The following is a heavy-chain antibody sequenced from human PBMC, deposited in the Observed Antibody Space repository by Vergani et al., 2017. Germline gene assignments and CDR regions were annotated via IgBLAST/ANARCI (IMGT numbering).Heavy chain of an antibody. CDR2: VSHSGSA. CDR1: GYSITSGFY. CDR3: ARDAWQGVRVSDSTPGY. Sequence: QVQLQESGPGLVKPSETLSLTCSVSGYSITSGFYWAWIRQPPGKGLEWIVSVSHSGSAFYNSSLRSRVTITLDPSRNQFSLNLRPVIDADTAMYYCARDAWQGVRVSDSTPGYWGQGTLVSVSS. D-gene: IGHD2-21*01. V-gene: IGHV4-38-2*02. J-gene: IGHJ4*02.